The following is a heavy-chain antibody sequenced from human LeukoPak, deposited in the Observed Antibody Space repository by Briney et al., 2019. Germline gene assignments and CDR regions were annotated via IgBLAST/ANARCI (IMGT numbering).Heavy chain of an antibody. D-gene: IGHD2-8*01. Sequence: ASVKVSCKASGYTFTSYYIHWMRQAPGQGLEWMGVINPSGGSTNHPQKFQGRVTMTRDTSTSTVYMELSSLGFEDTAVYYCVREGGYCSNDICHGDYWGQGTLVTVSS. CDR1: GYTFTSYY. J-gene: IGHJ4*02. CDR3: VREGGYCSNDICHGDY. CDR2: INPSGGST. V-gene: IGHV1-46*01.